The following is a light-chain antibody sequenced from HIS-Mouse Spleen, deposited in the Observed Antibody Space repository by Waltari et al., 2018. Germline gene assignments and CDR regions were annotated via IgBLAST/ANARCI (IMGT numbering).Light chain of an antibody. J-gene: IGLJ3*02. V-gene: IGLV6-57*02. CDR2: EDN. CDR3: QSYDSSNSWV. CDR1: SGSIASNS. Sequence: NFMLTQPHSVSESPGKTLTISCTGSSGSIASNSVHWYQQRPGSAPTTVIYEDNQRPSGVPDRFSGSIDSSSNSASLTISGLKTEDEADYYCQSYDSSNSWVFGGGTKLTVL.